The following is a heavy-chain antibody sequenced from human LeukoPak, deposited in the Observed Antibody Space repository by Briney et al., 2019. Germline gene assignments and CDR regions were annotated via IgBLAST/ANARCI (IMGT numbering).Heavy chain of an antibody. J-gene: IGHJ4*02. V-gene: IGHV4-59*01. Sequence: PSETLSLTCTVSGGSISSYYWSWIRQPPGKGLEWIGYIYYSGSTNYNPSLKSRVTISVDTSKNQFSLKLSSVTAADTAVYYCAREGRYYGSGSLDYWGQGTLVTVSS. D-gene: IGHD3-10*01. CDR3: AREGRYYGSGSLDY. CDR1: GGSISSYY. CDR2: IYYSGST.